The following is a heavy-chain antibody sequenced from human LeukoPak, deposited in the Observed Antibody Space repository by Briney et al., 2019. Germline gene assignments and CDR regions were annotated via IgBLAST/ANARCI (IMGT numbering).Heavy chain of an antibody. Sequence: GGSLRLSCAASGFTFSSYEMNWVRQAPGKGLEWVSGISPRGDITYYKDSVRGRFTISRDNFKNTVSLQLNSLRAEDTAMYYCAKDDDWGRFNHWGQGTLVTVSS. CDR1: GFTFSSYE. CDR3: AKDDDWGRFNH. CDR2: ISPRGDIT. V-gene: IGHV3-23*01. D-gene: IGHD3-16*01. J-gene: IGHJ1*01.